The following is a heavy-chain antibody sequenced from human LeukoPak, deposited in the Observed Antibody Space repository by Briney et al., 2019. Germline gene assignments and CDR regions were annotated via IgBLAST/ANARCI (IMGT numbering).Heavy chain of an antibody. CDR1: GFTVSSNY. CDR2: IYSGGST. CDR3: ARDETYYYGSGSYY. Sequence: GGSLRLSCAASGFTVSSNYMSWVRQAPGKGLEWVSVIYSGGSTYYADSVKGRFTIYRDNSKNTLYLQMNSLRAEDTAVYYCARDETYYYGSGSYYWGQGTLVTVSS. D-gene: IGHD3-10*01. J-gene: IGHJ4*02. V-gene: IGHV3-53*01.